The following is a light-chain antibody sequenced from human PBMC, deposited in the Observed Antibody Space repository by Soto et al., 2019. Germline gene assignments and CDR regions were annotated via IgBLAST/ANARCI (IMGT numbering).Light chain of an antibody. CDR1: NSYVGGYNS. CDR3: SSFTSSMTNV. J-gene: IGLJ1*01. Sequence: QCVLTQPAPVSGSPGPSITISHTGNNSYVGGYNSVSWYQQHPGKAPKLILYDVTDRPSGVSYRFSGSKSGNTASLTISGLQAADEADYFCSSFTSSMTNVFGSGTKVTVL. CDR2: DVT. V-gene: IGLV2-14*01.